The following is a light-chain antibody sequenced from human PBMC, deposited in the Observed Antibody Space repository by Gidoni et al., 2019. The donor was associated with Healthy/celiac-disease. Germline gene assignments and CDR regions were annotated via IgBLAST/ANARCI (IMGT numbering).Light chain of an antibody. V-gene: IGLV6-57*02. Sequence: NFMLTQPHSVPASTGKTVTISCTGSSGSIASNYVQWYQQRPGSAPTTVIYEDNQRPSGVPDRFSGSIDSSSNSASLTISGLKTEDEADYYCQSYDSSNVVFGGGTKLTVL. J-gene: IGLJ2*01. CDR2: EDN. CDR1: SGSIASNY. CDR3: QSYDSSNVV.